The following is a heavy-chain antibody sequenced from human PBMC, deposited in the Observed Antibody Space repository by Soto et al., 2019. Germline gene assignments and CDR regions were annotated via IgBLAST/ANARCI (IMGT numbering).Heavy chain of an antibody. CDR2: IYWNDDK. V-gene: IGHV2-5*01. D-gene: IGHD2-15*01. Sequence: SGPTLVNPTQTLTLTCTFSGFSLGTSGVGVGWIRQPPGKALEWLALIYWNDDKRYSPSLKSRLTITKDTSKNQVVLTMTNMDPVDTATYYCAHSLYCSGGSCYSDYYYYGMDVWGQGTTVTVSS. CDR1: GFSLGTSGVG. CDR3: AHSLYCSGGSCYSDYYYYGMDV. J-gene: IGHJ6*02.